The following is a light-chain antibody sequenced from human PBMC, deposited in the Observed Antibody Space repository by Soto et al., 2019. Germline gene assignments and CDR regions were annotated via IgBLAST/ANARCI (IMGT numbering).Light chain of an antibody. CDR3: QQRSNWPIT. CDR1: QSMSTY. Sequence: EIVLTQSPATLSLSPGERATLSSRASQSMSTYLAWYQQNPGQAPRLLIYDASNRATGIPARFSGSGSGTDFTLTISSLEPEDFVVYYCQQRSNWPITFGQGTRLEIK. V-gene: IGKV3-11*01. J-gene: IGKJ5*01. CDR2: DAS.